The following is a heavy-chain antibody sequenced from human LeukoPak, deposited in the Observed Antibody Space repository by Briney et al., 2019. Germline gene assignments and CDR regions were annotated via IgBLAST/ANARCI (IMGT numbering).Heavy chain of an antibody. CDR3: ARDGPATVYLIAVAGTPDY. V-gene: IGHV3-20*04. J-gene: IGHJ4*02. CDR1: GFTFDDYG. CDR2: INRNGGSA. Sequence: GGSLRLSCAASGFTFDDYGMSWVRHALGKGLAWVSGINRNGGSAVHADSVKGRFTISRDNVKNFLFLQMNSLRAEDTALYYCARDGPATVYLIAVAGTPDYWGQGTLVTASS. D-gene: IGHD6-19*01.